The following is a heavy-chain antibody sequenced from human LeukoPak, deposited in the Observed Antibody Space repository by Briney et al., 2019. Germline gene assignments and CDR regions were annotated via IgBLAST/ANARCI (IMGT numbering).Heavy chain of an antibody. CDR1: GGSISSGDYY. D-gene: IGHD5-12*01. V-gene: IGHV4-30-4*08. CDR2: IYYSGST. Sequence: SETLSLTCTVSGGSISSGDYYWSWIRQPPGKGLEWIGYIYYSGSTYYNPSLKSRVTISVDTSKNQFSLKLSSVTAADTAVYYCARDLVATGAFDIWGQGAMVTVSS. J-gene: IGHJ3*02. CDR3: ARDLVATGAFDI.